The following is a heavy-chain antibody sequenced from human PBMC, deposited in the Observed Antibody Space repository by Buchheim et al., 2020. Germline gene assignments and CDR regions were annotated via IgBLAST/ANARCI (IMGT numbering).Heavy chain of an antibody. Sequence: QVQLVQSGAEVKKPGASVKVSCKASGYTFTSYYMHWVRQAPGQGLEWMGIINPSGGSTSYAQKFQGRVTMTRDTSTSTVYMELSSLRSEDAAVYYCARGVVVVPAANGFWFDPWGQGTL. CDR2: INPSGGST. CDR1: GYTFTSYY. V-gene: IGHV1-46*01. CDR3: ARGVVVVPAANGFWFDP. D-gene: IGHD2-2*01. J-gene: IGHJ5*02.